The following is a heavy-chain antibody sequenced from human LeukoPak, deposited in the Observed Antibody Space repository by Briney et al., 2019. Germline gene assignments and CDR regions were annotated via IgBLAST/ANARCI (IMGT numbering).Heavy chain of an antibody. J-gene: IGHJ2*01. CDR2: INHSGST. V-gene: IGHV4-34*01. Sequence: PSETLSLTCAVYGGSFSGYYWSWIRQPPGKGLEWIGEINHSGSTNYNPSLKSRVTISADTSKNQFSLKLSSVTAADTAVYYCARRYYGSGSYRLRYFDLWGRGTLVTVSS. D-gene: IGHD3-10*01. CDR1: GGSFSGYY. CDR3: ARRYYGSGSYRLRYFDL.